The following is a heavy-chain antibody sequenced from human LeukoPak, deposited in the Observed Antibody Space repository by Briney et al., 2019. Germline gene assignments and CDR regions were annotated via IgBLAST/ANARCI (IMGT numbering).Heavy chain of an antibody. J-gene: IGHJ6*04. V-gene: IGHV1-3*01. CDR3: AREGYSYGSSYYGMDV. CDR1: GYTFTSYA. CDR2: INAGNGNT. D-gene: IGHD5-18*01. Sequence: ASVKVSCKASGYTFTSYAMRWVRQAPGQRLEWMGWINAGNGNTKYSEKFQGRVTITRDTSASTASMELSSPRSEDTAVYYCAREGYSYGSSYYGMDVWGKGTTVTVSS.